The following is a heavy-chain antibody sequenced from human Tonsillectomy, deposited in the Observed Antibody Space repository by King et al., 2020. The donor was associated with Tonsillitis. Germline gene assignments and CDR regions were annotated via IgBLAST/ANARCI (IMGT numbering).Heavy chain of an antibody. J-gene: IGHJ5*02. V-gene: IGHV4-59*01. CDR1: GGSISSYY. CDR2: FYYSGST. CDR3: ARDRRGYGDNDRWFDP. D-gene: IGHD4-17*01. Sequence: VQLQESGPGLVKPSETLSLTCTVSGGSISSYYWSWIRQPPGKGLEWIGYFYYSGSTNYNPSLKSRVTISVDTSKNQFSLKLSSVTAADTAVYYCARDRRGYGDNDRWFDPWGQGTLVTVSS.